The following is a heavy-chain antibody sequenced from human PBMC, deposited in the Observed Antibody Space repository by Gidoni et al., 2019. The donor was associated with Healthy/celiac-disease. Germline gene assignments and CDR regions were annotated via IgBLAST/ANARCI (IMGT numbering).Heavy chain of an antibody. CDR2: IIPIFGTA. Sequence: QVQLVQSGAEVTQPGSSVKVSCTASGRTFSSYDISWVRQAPGQGLKWMGGIIPIFGTANYAQKFQGRVTITADESTSTAYMELSSLRSEDTAVYYCARDQEGDTAMAGFDPGGQGTLVTVSS. V-gene: IGHV1-69*01. CDR3: ARDQEGDTAMAGFDP. J-gene: IGHJ5*02. D-gene: IGHD5-18*01. CDR1: GRTFSSYD.